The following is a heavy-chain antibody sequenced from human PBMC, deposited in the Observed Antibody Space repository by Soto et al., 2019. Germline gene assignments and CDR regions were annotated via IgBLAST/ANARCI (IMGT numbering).Heavy chain of an antibody. CDR3: ARALVTVYNSRDYHYYVAMDV. V-gene: IGHV4-31*02. CDR1: AGPASGDGPY. J-gene: IGHJ6*02. CDR2: VYHTGTT. Sequence: TLSLTCVVAAGPASGDGPYWNWIRHHPGKGLEWIANVYHTGTTYYNPSIKSRVSMSVDTSQNQFFLILASVTAADTAVYYCARALVTVYNSRDYHYYVAMDVGGQGTSVT. D-gene: IGHD3-22*01.